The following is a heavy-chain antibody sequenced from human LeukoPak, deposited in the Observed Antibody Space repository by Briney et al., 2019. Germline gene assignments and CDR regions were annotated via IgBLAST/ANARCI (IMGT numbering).Heavy chain of an antibody. D-gene: IGHD3-10*01. Sequence: GGSLRLSCAASGFTFSSFSMNWVRQAPGKGLEWVSTVSTDGSSTYYADSVKGRFTISRDNSKNTLYLQMNSLRAEDTAVYYCAKTITMVRGVISHDFDYWGQGTLVTVSS. V-gene: IGHV3-23*01. CDR2: VSTDGSST. CDR3: AKTITMVRGVISHDFDY. CDR1: GFTFSSFS. J-gene: IGHJ4*02.